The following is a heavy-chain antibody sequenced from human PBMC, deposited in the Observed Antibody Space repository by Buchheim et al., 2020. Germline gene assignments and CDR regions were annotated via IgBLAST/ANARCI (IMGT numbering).Heavy chain of an antibody. Sequence: QVQLVQSGAEVKKPGASVKVSCKASGFTLTGYYMHWVRQAPGQGLEWMGWINPDSGGTNYAQKFQGRVIMTRDTSINTAYMELSSLTSDDSTVYYCARTSSFDYWGQGTL. V-gene: IGHV1-2*02. CDR1: GFTLTGYY. J-gene: IGHJ4*02. CDR2: INPDSGGT. CDR3: ARTSSFDY.